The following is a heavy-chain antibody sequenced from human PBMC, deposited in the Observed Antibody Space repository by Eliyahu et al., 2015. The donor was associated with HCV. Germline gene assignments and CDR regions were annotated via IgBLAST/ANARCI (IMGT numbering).Heavy chain of an antibody. J-gene: IGHJ5*02. CDR3: ASGGGGIAVAGTGGWFDP. V-gene: IGHV4-59*01. D-gene: IGHD6-19*01. CDR1: GGSISXXY. Sequence: QVQLQESGPGLVKPSETLSLTCTVSGGSISXXYWSWIRQPPGKGLEWIGYIHYSGSTNYNPSXKSRVTISLDTSKNQFSLKLSSVTAADTAVYYCASGGGGIAVAGTGGWFDPWGQGTLVTVSS. CDR2: IHYSGST.